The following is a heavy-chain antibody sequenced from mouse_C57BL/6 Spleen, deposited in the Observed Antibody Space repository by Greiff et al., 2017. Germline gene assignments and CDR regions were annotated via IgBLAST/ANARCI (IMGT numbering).Heavy chain of an antibody. V-gene: IGHV1-75*01. D-gene: IGHD2-2*01. CDR3: ARTGGYDGSYAMDY. J-gene: IGHJ4*01. Sequence: VQVVESGPELVKPGASVKISCKASGYTFTDYYINWVKQRPGQGLEWIGWIFPGSGSTYYTEKFKGKATLTVDRSSSTSYMLLSSLTSEDAAVYFCARTGGYDGSYAMDYWGQGTSVTVSA. CDR1: GYTFTDYY. CDR2: IFPGSGST.